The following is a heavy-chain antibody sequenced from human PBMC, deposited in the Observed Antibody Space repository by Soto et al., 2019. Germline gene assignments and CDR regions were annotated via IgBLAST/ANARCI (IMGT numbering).Heavy chain of an antibody. CDR3: TKDQYSSAWYVSPNFDY. CDR2: ISDDGSKK. Sequence: GGSLRLSCAASGFTFSSYGMHWVRQAPSKGLEWEAVISDDGSKKYYADSGKGRFTMSRDNSKNTLYLQMNSQGAEDTAVYYCTKDQYSSAWYVSPNFDYWGQGTLVTVSS. J-gene: IGHJ4*02. CDR1: GFTFSSYG. V-gene: IGHV3-30*18. D-gene: IGHD6-19*01.